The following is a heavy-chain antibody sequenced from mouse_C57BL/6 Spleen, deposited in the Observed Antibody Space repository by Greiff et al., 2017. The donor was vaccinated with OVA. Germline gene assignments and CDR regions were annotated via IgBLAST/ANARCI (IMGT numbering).Heavy chain of an antibody. CDR1: GFTFSSYT. CDR3: ARQGTGTWAWFAY. J-gene: IGHJ3*01. V-gene: IGHV5-9*01. Sequence: EVQGVESGGGLVKPGGSLKLSCAASGFTFSSYTMSWVRQTPEKRLEWVATISGGGGNTYYPDSVKGRFTISRDNAKNTLYLQMSSLRSEDTALYYCARQGTGTWAWFAYWGQGTLVTVSA. D-gene: IGHD4-1*01. CDR2: ISGGGGNT.